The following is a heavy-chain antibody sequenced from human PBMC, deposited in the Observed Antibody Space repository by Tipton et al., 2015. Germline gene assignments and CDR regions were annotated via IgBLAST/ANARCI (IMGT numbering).Heavy chain of an antibody. CDR2: ISGSGGST. CDR1: SSYY. Sequence: SSYYWSWVRQAPGKGLEWVSAISGSGGSTYYADSVKGRSTISRDNSKNTLYLQMNSLRAEDTAVYYCAKDLLGYCSSTSCTNAPPGLNGMDVWGQGTTVTVSS. CDR3: AKDLLGYCSSTSCTNAPPGLNGMDV. V-gene: IGHV3-23*01. J-gene: IGHJ6*02. D-gene: IGHD2-2*01.